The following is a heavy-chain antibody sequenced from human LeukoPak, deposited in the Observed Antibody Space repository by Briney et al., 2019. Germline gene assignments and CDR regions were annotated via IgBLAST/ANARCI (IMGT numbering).Heavy chain of an antibody. V-gene: IGHV3-43D*03. Sequence: PGGSLRLSCAASGFTFDDYAMHWVRQAPGKGLEWVSLISWDGGSTYYADSVKGRFTISRDNAKNSLYLQMNSLRAEDTALYYCARGWATIPDWGQGSLVIVSS. CDR1: GFTFDDYA. D-gene: IGHD5-24*01. J-gene: IGHJ4*02. CDR2: ISWDGGST. CDR3: ARGWATIPD.